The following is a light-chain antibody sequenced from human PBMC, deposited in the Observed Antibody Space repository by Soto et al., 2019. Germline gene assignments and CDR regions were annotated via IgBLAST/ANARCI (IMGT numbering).Light chain of an antibody. CDR3: QQYHSIPFS. CDR1: QSVLHSSTNKNH. J-gene: IGKJ4*01. CDR2: WTS. V-gene: IGKV4-1*01. Sequence: DIVMTQSPDSLAVSLGARATINCKSSQSVLHSSTNKNHLAWYQQKPGQPTKLLIYWTSTREYGVPERFIGNGSGTDFTLTLRRLQAADGEVDYCQQYHSIPFSFGGGTKVDIK.